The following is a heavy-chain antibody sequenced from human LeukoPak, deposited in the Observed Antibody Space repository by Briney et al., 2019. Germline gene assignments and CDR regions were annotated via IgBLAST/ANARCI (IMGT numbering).Heavy chain of an antibody. CDR1: GYTFTSYG. J-gene: IGHJ6*02. D-gene: IGHD3-10*01. V-gene: IGHV1-18*01. CDR2: IGAYNGNT. CDR3: ARDFALWFGEAYYGMDV. Sequence: GASVKVSCKASGYTFTSYGISWVRQAPGQGLEWRGWIGAYNGNTNYAQKLQGRVTMTTDTSTSTAYMELRSLRSDDTAVYYCARDFALWFGEAYYGMDVWGQGTTVTVSS.